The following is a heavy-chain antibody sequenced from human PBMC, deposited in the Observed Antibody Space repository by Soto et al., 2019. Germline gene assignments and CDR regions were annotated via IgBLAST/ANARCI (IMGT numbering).Heavy chain of an antibody. Sequence: EVQLVESGGGLVQPGGSLRLSCAASGFSFNNYDMHWVRQATGKGLEWVSGIGTAGDTYYPDSVKGRFTISRENAKNSLYLQMNSLRDGDTAVYYCARGGPNWDDYYYGMDVWGQGTTVTVSS. J-gene: IGHJ6*02. CDR3: ARGGPNWDDYYYGMDV. CDR1: GFSFNNYD. CDR2: IGTAGDT. D-gene: IGHD3-16*01. V-gene: IGHV3-13*04.